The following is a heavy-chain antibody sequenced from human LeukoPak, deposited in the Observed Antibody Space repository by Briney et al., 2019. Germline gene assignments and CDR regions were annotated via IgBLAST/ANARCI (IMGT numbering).Heavy chain of an antibody. CDR3: ATVGVLWFREGYFDY. D-gene: IGHD3-10*01. J-gene: IGHJ4*02. CDR1: GYTRTELS. Sequence: ASVKVSCKVSGYTRTELSMHWVRQAPGKGLEWMGGFDPEDGETIYAQKFQGRVTMAEDTSTDTAYMELSSLRSEDTAVYYCATVGVLWFREGYFDYWGQGTLVTVSS. CDR2: FDPEDGET. V-gene: IGHV1-24*01.